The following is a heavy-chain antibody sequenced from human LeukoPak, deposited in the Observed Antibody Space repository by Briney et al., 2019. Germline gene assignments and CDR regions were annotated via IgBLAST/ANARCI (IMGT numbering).Heavy chain of an antibody. CDR1: GGSISSYS. Sequence: SETLSLTCTVSGGSISSYSWSWIRQPAGKGLEWIGRFYTGGGTNYNPSLKSRVIMSADTSKNQLSLKLTSVTAADTAVYYCARPRSGYNYGAFDIWGQGTMVSVSS. CDR2: FYTGGGT. V-gene: IGHV4-4*07. D-gene: IGHD5-24*01. CDR3: ARPRSGYNYGAFDI. J-gene: IGHJ3*02.